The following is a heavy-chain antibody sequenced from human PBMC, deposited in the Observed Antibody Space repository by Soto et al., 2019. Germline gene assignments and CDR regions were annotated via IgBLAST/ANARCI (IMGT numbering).Heavy chain of an antibody. D-gene: IGHD6-25*01. CDR3: ARIGGYHGPLDY. Sequence: SETLSLTCCVSGVSISSYFCSWIRQAPGRGLEWIGYTYHRGSTNYSPSLKSRVAISLDTSENQFSLKVNSVTAADTAVYYCARIGGYHGPLDYWGQGTPVTVSS. V-gene: IGHV4-59*01. CDR2: TYHRGST. J-gene: IGHJ4*02. CDR1: GVSISSYF.